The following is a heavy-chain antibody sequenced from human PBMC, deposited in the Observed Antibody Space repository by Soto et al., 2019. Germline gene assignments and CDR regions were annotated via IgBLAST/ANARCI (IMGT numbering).Heavy chain of an antibody. CDR2: ISGRGGST. J-gene: IGHJ2*01. Sequence: PGGSLRLSCAASGFTFSSYAMSWVRQAPGKGLEWVSAISGRGGSTYYADSVKGRFTISRDNSKNTLYLQMNSLRAEDTAVYYCAKDRVLVTAVAGTLEWYFDLWGRGTLVTVSS. CDR1: GFTFSSYA. V-gene: IGHV3-23*01. CDR3: AKDRVLVTAVAGTLEWYFDL. D-gene: IGHD6-19*01.